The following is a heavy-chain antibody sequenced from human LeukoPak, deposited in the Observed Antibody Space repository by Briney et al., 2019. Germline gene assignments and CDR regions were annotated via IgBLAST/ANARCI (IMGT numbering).Heavy chain of an antibody. CDR3: VREKSGGYYDY. D-gene: IGHD1-26*01. CDR1: GYTFTGYY. J-gene: IGHJ4*02. CDR2: IRPSGSST. V-gene: IGHV1-46*01. Sequence: ASVKVSCKASGYTFTGYYMHWVRQAPGQGLEWMGTIRPSGSSTTYAQKIQGRVTMTWDMSTSTGYMELSSLRSEDTAVYYCVREKSGGYYDYWGQGTLVTVSS.